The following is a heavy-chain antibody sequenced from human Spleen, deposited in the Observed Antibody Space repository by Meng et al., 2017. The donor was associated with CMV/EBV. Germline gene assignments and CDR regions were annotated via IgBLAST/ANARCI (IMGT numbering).Heavy chain of an antibody. CDR3: GRDLSGSLDY. CDR1: GFTFSKCW. CDR2: INEDGRIT. V-gene: IGHV3-74*01. J-gene: IGHJ4*02. Sequence: EVQRREAGGGLIQPRGSIIFSLEESGFTFSKCWMYWVCQVPGEGLVWVACINEDGRITSYADSVKGRFTISRDNARNTLYLQMNNLRADDSAVYYCGRDLSGSLDYWGRGTLVTVSS. D-gene: IGHD1-26*01.